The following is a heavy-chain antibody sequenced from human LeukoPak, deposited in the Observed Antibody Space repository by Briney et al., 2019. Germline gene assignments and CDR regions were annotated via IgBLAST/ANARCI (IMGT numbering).Heavy chain of an antibody. D-gene: IGHD6-19*01. V-gene: IGHV3-74*01. J-gene: IGHJ5*02. CDR3: ARDPGSSGWSRFDP. CDR2: INSDGSST. Sequence: PGGSLRLSCAASGFTFGSYWMHWVRQAPGKGPVWVSRINSDGSSTSYADSVKGRFTISRDKAKNTLYLQMNSLRAEDTAVYYCARDPGSSGWSRFDPWGQGTLVSVSS. CDR1: GFTFGSYW.